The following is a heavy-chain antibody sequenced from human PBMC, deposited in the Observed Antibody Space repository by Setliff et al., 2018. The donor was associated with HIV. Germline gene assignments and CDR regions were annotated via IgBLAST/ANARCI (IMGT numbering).Heavy chain of an antibody. CDR1: GYTFTNYA. Sequence: CKASGYTFTNYAMNWVRQAPGQGLEWMGWINTNTGNPTYAQGFTGRFVFSLDTSVSTAFLQISSLQAEDTAVYYCARAPPRITIFGVVVSSDYYNYYMDVWGKGTTVTVSS. D-gene: IGHD3-3*01. V-gene: IGHV7-4-1*02. J-gene: IGHJ6*03. CDR2: INTNTGNP. CDR3: ARAPPRITIFGVVVSSDYYNYYMDV.